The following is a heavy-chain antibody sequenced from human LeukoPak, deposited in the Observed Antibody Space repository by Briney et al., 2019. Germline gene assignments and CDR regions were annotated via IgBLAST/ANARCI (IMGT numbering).Heavy chain of an antibody. V-gene: IGHV3-30*18. CDR3: AKSSGIPLCLHFDY. Sequence: GRSLRLSCAASGFTFSSYGMHWVRQAPGKGLEWVAVISYDGSNKYYADSMKGRFTISRDNSKNTLYLQMNSLRAEDTAVYYCAKSSGIPLCLHFDYWGQGTLVTVSS. CDR2: ISYDGSNK. CDR1: GFTFSSYG. J-gene: IGHJ4*02. D-gene: IGHD5-18*01.